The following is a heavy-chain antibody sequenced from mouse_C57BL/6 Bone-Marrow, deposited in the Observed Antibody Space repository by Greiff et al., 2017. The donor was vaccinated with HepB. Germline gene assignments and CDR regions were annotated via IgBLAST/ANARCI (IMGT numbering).Heavy chain of an antibody. D-gene: IGHD1-1*01. CDR2: INPNNGGT. J-gene: IGHJ2*01. V-gene: IGHV1-26*01. CDR1: GYTFTDYY. Sequence: EVQLQQSGPELVKPGASVKISCKASGYTFTDYYMNWVKQSHGKSLEWIGDINPNNGGTSYNQKFKGKATLTVDKSSSTAYMELRSLTSEDSAVYYCARERVGGDYFDYWGQGTTLTVSS. CDR3: ARERVGGDYFDY.